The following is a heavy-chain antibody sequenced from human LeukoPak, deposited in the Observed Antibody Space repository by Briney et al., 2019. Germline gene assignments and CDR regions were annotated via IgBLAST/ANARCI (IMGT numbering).Heavy chain of an antibody. CDR1: GFTFNNYW. Sequence: GSLRLSCAASGFTFNNYWMHWVRQTPGKGLVWASRINSDGTSTTYADSVKGRFTISRDNAKNTLYLQMDSLRADDTAVYYCAGSSQRISAAPGYRGQGALVTVSS. V-gene: IGHV3-74*01. J-gene: IGHJ4*02. CDR2: INSDGTST. D-gene: IGHD6-13*01. CDR3: AGSSQRISAAPGY.